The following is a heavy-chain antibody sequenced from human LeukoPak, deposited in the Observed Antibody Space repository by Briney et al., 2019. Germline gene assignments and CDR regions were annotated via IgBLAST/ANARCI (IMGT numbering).Heavy chain of an antibody. CDR1: GFTFSSYA. Sequence: GGSLRLSCAASGFTFSSYAMHWVRQAPGKGLEWVAVISYDGSNKYYADSVKGRFTISRDNSKNTLYLQMNSLRAEDTAVYYCARGETVGATPLFDYWGQGTLVTVSS. V-gene: IGHV3-30-3*01. J-gene: IGHJ4*02. CDR3: ARGETVGATPLFDY. D-gene: IGHD1-26*01. CDR2: ISYDGSNK.